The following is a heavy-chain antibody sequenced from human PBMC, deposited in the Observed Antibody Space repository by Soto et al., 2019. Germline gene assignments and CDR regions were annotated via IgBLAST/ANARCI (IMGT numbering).Heavy chain of an antibody. CDR2: IWYDGSNK. CDR1: GFTFSSYG. J-gene: IGHJ6*02. CDR3: ARDLEGVRLSSDVGYYYYGMDV. V-gene: IGHV3-33*01. D-gene: IGHD3-16*01. Sequence: QVQLVEAGGGVGQPGRSLRLSCAASGFTFSSYGMHWVRQAPGKGLEWVAVIWYDGSNKYYADSVKGRFAISRDNSKNTLYLQMNSLRAEDTAVYYCARDLEGVRLSSDVGYYYYGMDVWGQGTTVTVSS.